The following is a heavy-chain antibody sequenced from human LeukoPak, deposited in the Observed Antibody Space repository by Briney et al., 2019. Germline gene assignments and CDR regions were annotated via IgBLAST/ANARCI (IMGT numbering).Heavy chain of an antibody. V-gene: IGHV3-33*01. CDR2: IWYDGSNK. J-gene: IGHJ4*02. D-gene: IGHD1-26*01. CDR1: GLTFSSYG. CDR3: ARPESGNYYFDY. Sequence: GGSLRLSCAASGLTFSSYGMHWVRQAPGKGLEWVALIWYDGSNKYHADSVKGRFTISRDNSKNTLYLQMNSLRAEDTAVYYCARPESGNYYFDYWGQGTLVTVSS.